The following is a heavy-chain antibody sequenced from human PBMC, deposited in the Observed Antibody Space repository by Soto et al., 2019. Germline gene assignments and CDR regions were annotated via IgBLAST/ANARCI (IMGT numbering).Heavy chain of an antibody. CDR2: IYYSGST. D-gene: IGHD3-22*01. CDR1: GGSVSSGSYY. J-gene: IGHJ3*01. CDR3: ARDPSRGYYYDSSGYYYX. V-gene: IGHV4-61*01. Sequence: SETLSLTCTVSGGSVSSGSYYWSWIRQPPGKGLEWIGYIYYSGSTNSTPSLTSRVNISVDTSKNQFSLKLSSVNAADTAVYYCARDPSRGYYYDSSGYYYXWGKAT.